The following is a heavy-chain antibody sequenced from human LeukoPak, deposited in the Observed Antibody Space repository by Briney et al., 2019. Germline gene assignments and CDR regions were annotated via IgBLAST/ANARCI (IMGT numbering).Heavy chain of an antibody. D-gene: IGHD6-6*01. Sequence: GGTLRLSCAASGFTFSSYGMSWVRQAPGKGLEWVSAISGSGGSTYYADSVKGRFTISRDNSKNTLYLQMNSLRAEDTAVYYCARASPAIAARDYWGQGTLVTVSP. CDR3: ARASPAIAARDY. J-gene: IGHJ4*02. V-gene: IGHV3-23*01. CDR1: GFTFSSYG. CDR2: ISGSGGST.